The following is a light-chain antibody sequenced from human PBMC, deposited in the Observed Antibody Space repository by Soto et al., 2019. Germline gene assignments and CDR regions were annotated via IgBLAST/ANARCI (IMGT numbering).Light chain of an antibody. V-gene: IGKV3-11*01. J-gene: IGKJ1*01. Sequence: EIVLTQSPATLSLSPGERATLSCRASQSVSSYLAWYQQKPGQAPRLLIYDASNRATGIPARFSGSGSGTASALTISSLEPEDFAVYYCHQRSTWPWTFGPGTKVEIK. CDR3: HQRSTWPWT. CDR1: QSVSSY. CDR2: DAS.